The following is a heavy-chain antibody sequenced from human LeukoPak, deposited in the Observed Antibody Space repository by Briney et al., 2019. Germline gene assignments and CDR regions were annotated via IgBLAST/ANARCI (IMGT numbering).Heavy chain of an antibody. D-gene: IGHD2-15*01. J-gene: IGHJ4*02. CDR1: GYTFTGYY. CDR3: ARRLGYCSDGSCYSLNY. V-gene: IGHV1-8*02. Sequence: ASVKVSCKASGYTFTGYYMHWVRQAPGQGLEWMGWINPNSGNTGYAQKFQGRVTMTRNTSASTAYMELSSLRSEDTGVYYCARRLGYCSDGSCYSLNYWGQGTPVTVSS. CDR2: INPNSGNT.